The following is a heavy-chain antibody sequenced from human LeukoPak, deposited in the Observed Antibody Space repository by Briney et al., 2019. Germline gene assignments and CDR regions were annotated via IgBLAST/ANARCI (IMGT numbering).Heavy chain of an antibody. CDR3: ARVGPYYYDSSGYLYFQH. Sequence: SETLSLTCTVSGVSISSYYWSWIRQPPGKGLEWIGYIYYSGSTNYNPSLKSRVTISVDTSKNQFSLKLSSVTAADTAVYYCARVGPYYYDSSGYLYFQHWGQGTLVTVSS. CDR1: GVSISSYY. D-gene: IGHD3-22*01. CDR2: IYYSGST. V-gene: IGHV4-59*01. J-gene: IGHJ1*01.